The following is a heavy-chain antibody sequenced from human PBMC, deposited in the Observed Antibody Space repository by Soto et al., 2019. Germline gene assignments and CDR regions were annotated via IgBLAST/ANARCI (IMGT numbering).Heavy chain of an antibody. J-gene: IGHJ4*02. V-gene: IGHV3-23*01. CDR1: GFTFSSYA. D-gene: IGHD5-12*01. CDR2: ISGSGGST. CDR3: AKDPKATIYFDY. Sequence: SGGSLRLSCAASGFTFSSYAMSWVRQAPGKGLEWVSAISGSGGSTYYADSVKGRFTISRDNSKNTLYLQMNSLRAEDTAVYYCAKDPKATIYFDYWGQGTLVTVSS.